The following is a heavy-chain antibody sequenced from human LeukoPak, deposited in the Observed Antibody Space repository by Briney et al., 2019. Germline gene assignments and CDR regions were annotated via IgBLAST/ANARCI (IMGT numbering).Heavy chain of an antibody. CDR3: ARDDYDILTGYYNAIAY. D-gene: IGHD3-9*01. Sequence: ASVKVSCKASGYTFTSYGISRVRQAPGQGLEWMGWISAYNGNTNYAQKLQGRVTMTTDTSTSTAYMELRSLRSDGTAVYYCARDDYDILTGYYNAIAYWGQGTLVTVSS. J-gene: IGHJ4*02. CDR2: ISAYNGNT. CDR1: GYTFTSYG. V-gene: IGHV1-18*01.